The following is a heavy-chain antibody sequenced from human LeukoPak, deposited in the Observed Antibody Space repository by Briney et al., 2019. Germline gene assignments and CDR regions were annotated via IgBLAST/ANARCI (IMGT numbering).Heavy chain of an antibody. CDR3: ARGGLVVVVAATSYFDY. D-gene: IGHD2-15*01. J-gene: IGHJ4*02. CDR1: GFTFSSYW. CDR2: IKQDGSEK. Sequence: GGSLRLSCAASGFTFSSYWMSWVRQAPGKGLEWVANIKQDGSEKYYVDSVKGRFTISRDNAKNSLYLQMNSLRAEDTAAYYCARGGLVVVVAATSYFDYWGQGTLVTVSS. V-gene: IGHV3-7*04.